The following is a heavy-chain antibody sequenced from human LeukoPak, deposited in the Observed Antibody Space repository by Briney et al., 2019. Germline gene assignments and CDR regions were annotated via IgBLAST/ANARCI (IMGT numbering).Heavy chain of an antibody. D-gene: IGHD6-13*01. J-gene: IGHJ4*02. CDR3: ARDPEQQLTPYFDY. CDR1: GGTFSSYA. V-gene: IGHV1-69*04. CDR2: IIPILGIA. Sequence: ASVKVSCKASGGTFSSYAISWVRQAPGQGLEWMGRIIPILGIANYAQKFQGRVTITADKSTSTAYMELSSLRSEDTAVYYCARDPEQQLTPYFDYWGQGTLVTVSS.